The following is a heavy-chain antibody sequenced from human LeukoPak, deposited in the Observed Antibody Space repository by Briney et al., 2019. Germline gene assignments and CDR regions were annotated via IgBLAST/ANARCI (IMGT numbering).Heavy chain of an antibody. CDR2: IKQDGSEK. CDR1: GFTFSSYG. J-gene: IGHJ5*02. Sequence: PGGSLRLSCAASGFTFSSYGMSWVRQAPGKGLEWVANIKQDGSEKYYVDSVKGRFTISRDNAKNSLYLQMNSLRAEDTAVYYCARALPYGRIDPWGQGTLVTVSS. V-gene: IGHV3-7*01. D-gene: IGHD4-23*01. CDR3: ARALPYGRIDP.